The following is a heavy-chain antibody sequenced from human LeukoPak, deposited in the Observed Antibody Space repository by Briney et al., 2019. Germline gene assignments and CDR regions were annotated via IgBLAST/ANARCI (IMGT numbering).Heavy chain of an antibody. V-gene: IGHV3-23*01. CDR1: GFTFTSYG. CDR3: AKDDDWGRFNH. CDR2: ISPRGDIT. J-gene: IGHJ1*01. Sequence: PGGSLRLSCAASGFTFTSYGMYWVRQAPGKGLEWVSGISPRGDITYYKDSVRGRFTISRDNFKNTVSLQLNSLRAEDTAMYYCAKDDDWGRFNHWGQGTLVTVSS. D-gene: IGHD3-16*01.